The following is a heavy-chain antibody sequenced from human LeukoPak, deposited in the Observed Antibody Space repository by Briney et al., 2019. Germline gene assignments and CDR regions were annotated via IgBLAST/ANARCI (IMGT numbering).Heavy chain of an antibody. J-gene: IGHJ6*04. Sequence: SQTLSLTCTVSGGSISSGGYYWSWIRQHPGKGLEWIGYIYYSGSTYYNPSLKSRVTISVNTSKNQFSLKLSSVTAADTAVYYCARGDCSGGSCYSRSRTYGMDVWGKGTTVTVSS. CDR1: GGSISSGGYY. V-gene: IGHV4-31*03. CDR2: IYYSGST. D-gene: IGHD2-15*01. CDR3: ARGDCSGGSCYSRSRTYGMDV.